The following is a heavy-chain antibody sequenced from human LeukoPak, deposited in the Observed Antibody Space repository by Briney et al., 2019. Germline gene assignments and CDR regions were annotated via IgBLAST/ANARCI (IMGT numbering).Heavy chain of an antibody. CDR3: AGVNGSYSDWFDP. Sequence: SETLSLTCTVSGGSISSYYWSWIRQPPGKGLEWIGYIYYSGSTNYNPSLKSRVTISVDTSKNQFSLKLSSVTAADTAVYYCAGVNGSYSDWFDPWGQGTLVTVSS. CDR1: GGSISSYY. J-gene: IGHJ5*02. CDR2: IYYSGST. D-gene: IGHD1-26*01. V-gene: IGHV4-59*01.